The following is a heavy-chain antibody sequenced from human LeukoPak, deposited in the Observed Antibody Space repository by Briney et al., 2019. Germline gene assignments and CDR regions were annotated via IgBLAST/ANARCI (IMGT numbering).Heavy chain of an antibody. CDR2: ITSDSSYI. Sequence: GGSLRLSCAASGFTFSSYSMNWVRQAPGKGLEWVSSITSDSSYIYYADSVKGRFTISRDNAKNSLNLQMNSLRVEDTAVYYCARDRDWNSGFDYWGQGTLVTVSS. V-gene: IGHV3-21*01. D-gene: IGHD1-7*01. CDR3: ARDRDWNSGFDY. J-gene: IGHJ4*02. CDR1: GFTFSSYS.